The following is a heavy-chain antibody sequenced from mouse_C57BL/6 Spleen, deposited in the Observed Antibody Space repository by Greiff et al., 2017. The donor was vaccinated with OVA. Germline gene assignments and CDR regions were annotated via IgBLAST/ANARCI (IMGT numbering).Heavy chain of an antibody. CDR1: GFTFSSYA. D-gene: IGHD2-1*01. Sequence: DVKLVESGAGLVKPGGSLKLSCAASGFTFSSYAMSWVRQTPEKRLEWVAYISSGGDYIYYADTVKGRFTISRDNAWNTLYLQMSSLKSEDTAMYYCTRDEGYYGNYNWYYDVWGTGTTVTVSS. CDR2: ISSGGDYI. CDR3: TRDEGYYGNYNWYYDV. J-gene: IGHJ1*03. V-gene: IGHV5-9-1*02.